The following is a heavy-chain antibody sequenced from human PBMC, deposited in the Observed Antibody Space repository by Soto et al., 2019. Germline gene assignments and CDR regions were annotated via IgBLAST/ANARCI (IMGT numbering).Heavy chain of an antibody. CDR1: GGSMRTYY. CDR2: IYPSGTT. Sequence: SETLSLTCTVSGGSMRTYYWGWIRQPAGKPLEWIGRIYPSGTTNYNPSLKSRVTLSLDTSKNQFSLNLSSVTAADTAVYYCAREGASGFGMDVWRQGTTVTVSS. J-gene: IGHJ6*02. D-gene: IGHD1-26*01. V-gene: IGHV4-4*07. CDR3: AREGASGFGMDV.